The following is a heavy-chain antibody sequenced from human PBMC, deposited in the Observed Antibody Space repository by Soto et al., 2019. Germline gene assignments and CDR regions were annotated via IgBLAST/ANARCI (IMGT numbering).Heavy chain of an antibody. J-gene: IGHJ3*02. Sequence: ASVKVSCKASGYPFTSYAMHGVRQAPGKRLEWMGWINAGNGNTKYSQKFQGRVTITRDTSASTAYMELSSLRSEDTAVYYCARERVVAATRGYPIDIWGQGTRVTVSS. V-gene: IGHV1-3*01. D-gene: IGHD2-15*01. CDR3: ARERVVAATRGYPIDI. CDR2: INAGNGNT. CDR1: GYPFTSYA.